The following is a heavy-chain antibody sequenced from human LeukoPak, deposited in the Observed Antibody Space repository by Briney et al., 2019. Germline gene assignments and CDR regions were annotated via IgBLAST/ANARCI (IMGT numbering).Heavy chain of an antibody. CDR2: INHSGST. CDR3: ARCARYYYYGMDV. J-gene: IGHJ6*02. CDR1: GGSFSGYY. V-gene: IGHV4-34*01. Sequence: SETLSLTCAVYGGSFSGYYWRWIRQPPGKGLEWIGEINHSGSTNYNPSLKSRVTISVDTSKNQFSLKLSSVTAADTAVYYCARCARYYYYGMDVWGQGTTVTVSS.